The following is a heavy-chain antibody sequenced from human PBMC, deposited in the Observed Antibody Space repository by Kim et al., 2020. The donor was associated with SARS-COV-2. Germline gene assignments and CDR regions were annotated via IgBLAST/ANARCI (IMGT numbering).Heavy chain of an antibody. V-gene: IGHV1-58*01. CDR1: GFTFTSSA. J-gene: IGHJ4*02. CDR2: IVVGSGNT. CDR3: AALGLGGSGYVHDSSGYYYDY. Sequence: SVKVSCKASGFTFTSSAVQWVRQARGQRLEWIGWIVVGSGNTNYAQKFQERVTITRDMSTSTAYMELSSLRSEDTAVYYCAALGLGGSGYVHDSSGYYYDYWGQGTLVTVSS. D-gene: IGHD3-22*01.